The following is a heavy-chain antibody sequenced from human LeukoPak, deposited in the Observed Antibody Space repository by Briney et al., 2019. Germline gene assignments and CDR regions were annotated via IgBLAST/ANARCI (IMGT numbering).Heavy chain of an antibody. Sequence: ASVKVSCKASGYTFITYYMHWVRQAPGQGVEWMGITNPSGGSTSYAQKFQGRVTMTRDTSTSTVYMELSSLRSEDTAVYYCARATKNKDDRSGFDYWGQGTLVTVSS. J-gene: IGHJ4*02. CDR1: GYTFITYY. V-gene: IGHV1-46*01. D-gene: IGHD3-22*01. CDR2: TNPSGGST. CDR3: ARATKNKDDRSGFDY.